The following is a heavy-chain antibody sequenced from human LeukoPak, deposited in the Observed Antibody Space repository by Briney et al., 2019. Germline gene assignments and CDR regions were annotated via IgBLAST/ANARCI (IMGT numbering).Heavy chain of an antibody. CDR1: GFSFSSHE. CDR2: ITTSGSSK. Sequence: GGSLRLSCAASGFSFSSHEMNWVRQAPGKGLEWIAYITTSGSSKYYADSVKGRFTISRDNSKNTLYLQMNSLRADDTAVYYCVRGYSYGWFDPWGQGTLVTVSS. V-gene: IGHV3-48*03. J-gene: IGHJ5*02. CDR3: VRGYSYGWFDP. D-gene: IGHD5-18*01.